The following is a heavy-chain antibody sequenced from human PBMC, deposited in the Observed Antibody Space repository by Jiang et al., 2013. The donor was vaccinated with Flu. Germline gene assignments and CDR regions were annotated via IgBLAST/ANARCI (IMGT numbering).Heavy chain of an antibody. CDR2: ISSSGSTI. CDR1: GFTFSSYE. Sequence: VQLLESGGGLVQPGGSLRLSCAASGFTFSSYEMNWVRQAPGKGLEWVSYISSSGSTIYYADSVKGRFTISRDNAKNSLYLQMNSLRAEDTAVYYCATWAGNRVGDAFDIWGQGTMVTVSS. V-gene: IGHV3-48*03. J-gene: IGHJ3*02. CDR3: ATWAGNRVGDAFDI. D-gene: IGHD1-26*01.